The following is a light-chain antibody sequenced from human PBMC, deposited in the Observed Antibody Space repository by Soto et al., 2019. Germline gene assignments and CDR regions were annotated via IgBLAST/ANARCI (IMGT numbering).Light chain of an antibody. CDR2: KAS. CDR3: QQYNTYSWT. V-gene: IGKV1-5*03. CDR1: QSISNR. Sequence: IHMGQFPSTLSASVGDRVTITCRASQSISNRLAWFQQKSGEAPNLLIHKASSLESGVPSRFSGSGSGTEFTLTISSLQPDDFATYYCQQYNTYSWTFGQGTKV. J-gene: IGKJ1*01.